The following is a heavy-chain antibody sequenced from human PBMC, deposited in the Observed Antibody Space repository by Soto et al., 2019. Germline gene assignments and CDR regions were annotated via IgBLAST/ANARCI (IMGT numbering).Heavy chain of an antibody. V-gene: IGHV4-59*01. CDR1: GGSISSYY. D-gene: IGHD3-22*01. CDR3: ASARYYYDSSGYVLTYGMDV. CDR2: IYYSGST. J-gene: IGHJ6*02. Sequence: PSETLCLTCTVSGGSISSYYWSWIRQPPGKGLEWIGYIYYSGSTNYNPSLKSRVTISVDTSKNQFSLKLSSVTAADTAVYYCASARYYYDSSGYVLTYGMDVWGQGTTVTVS.